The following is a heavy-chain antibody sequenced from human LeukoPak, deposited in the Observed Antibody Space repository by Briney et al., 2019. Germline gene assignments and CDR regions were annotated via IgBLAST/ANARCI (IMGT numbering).Heavy chain of an antibody. CDR2: ISSSGSTI. V-gene: IGHV3-48*03. J-gene: IGHJ6*02. Sequence: GGSLRLSCAASGFTFSSYEMNWVRQAPGKGLEWVSYISSSGSTIYYADSVKGRSTISRDNAKNSLYMQMNSLRAEDTAVYYCARDGVEYYLGMYYGMDVWGQGTTVTVSS. D-gene: IGHD2/OR15-2a*01. CDR3: ARDGVEYYLGMYYGMDV. CDR1: GFTFSSYE.